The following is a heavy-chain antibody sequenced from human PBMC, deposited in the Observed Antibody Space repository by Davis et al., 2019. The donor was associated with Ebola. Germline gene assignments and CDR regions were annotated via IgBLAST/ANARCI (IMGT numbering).Heavy chain of an antibody. CDR2: ISYDGDNS. CDR1: EFTFTTYV. J-gene: IGHJ4*02. Sequence: GGSLRLSCAASEFTFTTYVMHWVRQAPGKGLEWVAVISYDGDNSYYADSVKGRFTISRDNSKNTLYLQMNSLRAEDTAVYYCARGALALDYWGQGTLVTVSS. CDR3: ARGALALDY. V-gene: IGHV3-30-3*01.